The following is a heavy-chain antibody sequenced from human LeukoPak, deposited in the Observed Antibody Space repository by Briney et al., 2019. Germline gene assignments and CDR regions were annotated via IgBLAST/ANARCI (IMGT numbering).Heavy chain of an antibody. CDR3: ARVHSSGQD. CDR1: GYTFIGYD. CDR2: MNPNSGNT. Sequence: GASVKVSCKSSGYTFIGYDIHWVRPAPGQGLEWMGWMNPNSGNTAYAQNFRGRVTMTRDTSITTAYMELNSLRSEDTAVYYCARVHSSGQDWGQGTLVTVSS. V-gene: IGHV1-8*01. J-gene: IGHJ4*02. D-gene: IGHD3-22*01.